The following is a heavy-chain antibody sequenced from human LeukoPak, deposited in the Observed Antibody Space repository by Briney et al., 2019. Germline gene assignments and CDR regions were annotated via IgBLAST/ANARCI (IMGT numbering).Heavy chain of an antibody. V-gene: IGHV4-31*03. CDR1: GSSIYSGGCY. Sequence: SQTLSLTCTVSGSSIYSGGCYWSWIPQHPGKGLESIGYIYYTGTTYYNPSLKSRLTISIDTSKNQFSLNLNSVSAADTAMYYCARLRWNESVAFDFWGQGTMVTVSS. CDR2: IYYTGTT. J-gene: IGHJ3*01. D-gene: IGHD1-1*01. CDR3: ARLRWNESVAFDF.